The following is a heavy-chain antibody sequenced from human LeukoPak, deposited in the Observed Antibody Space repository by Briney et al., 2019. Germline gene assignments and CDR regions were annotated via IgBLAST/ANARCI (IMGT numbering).Heavy chain of an antibody. J-gene: IGHJ4*02. Sequence: PSETLSVTCTVSGGSISSYYWSWSRQPPGKGLEWIGYIYYSGSTNYNPSLKSRVTISVDTSKNQFSLKLSSVTAADTAVYYCCSGSYYFDYWGQGTLVTVSS. D-gene: IGHD3-10*02. CDR2: IYYSGST. V-gene: IGHV4-59*01. CDR1: GGSISSYY. CDR3: CSGSYYFDY.